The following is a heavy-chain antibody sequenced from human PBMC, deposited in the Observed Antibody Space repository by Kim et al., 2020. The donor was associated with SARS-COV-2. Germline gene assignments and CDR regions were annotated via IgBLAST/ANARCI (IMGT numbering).Heavy chain of an antibody. D-gene: IGHD6-13*01. CDR3: ARLVSIRASAYPLDS. V-gene: IGHV1-3*01. CDR1: GYNFGHYA. Sequence: ASVKVSCKTSGYNFGHYAIHWVRQAPGQRLEWMAWISGGNGDTKYSRNFQDRLTVTRDTSTKTAYMELSRLTSEDTAFYYCARLVSIRASAYPLDSWGQGTLVTVSS. CDR2: ISGGNGDT. J-gene: IGHJ4*02.